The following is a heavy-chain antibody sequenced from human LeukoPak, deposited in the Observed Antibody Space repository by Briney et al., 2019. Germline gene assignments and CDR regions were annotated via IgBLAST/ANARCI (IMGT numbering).Heavy chain of an antibody. CDR2: ISGSGGST. Sequence: GSLRLSCAASGFTFTNYGMSWVRQAPGKGLEWVSAISGSGGSTYYADSVKGRFTISRDNSKNTLYLQMNSLRAEDTAVYYCAKDRWEPRAGPSPNDYWGQGTLVTVSS. J-gene: IGHJ4*02. V-gene: IGHV3-23*01. CDR1: GFTFTNYG. D-gene: IGHD1-26*01. CDR3: AKDRWEPRAGPSPNDY.